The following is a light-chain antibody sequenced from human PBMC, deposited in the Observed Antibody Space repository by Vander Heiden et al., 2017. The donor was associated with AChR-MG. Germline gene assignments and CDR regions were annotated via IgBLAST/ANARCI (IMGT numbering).Light chain of an antibody. V-gene: IGKV2-28*01. Sequence: DIVMTQSPLSLPVTPGEQASISCRSSQSLLHSNGYNYLDWYLQKPGQSPQLLIYLGSNRASGVPDRFSGSGSGTDFTLKISRVEAEDVGVYYCRQALQTPFTFGGGTKVEIK. CDR3: RQALQTPFT. CDR1: QSLLHSNGYNY. J-gene: IGKJ4*01. CDR2: LGS.